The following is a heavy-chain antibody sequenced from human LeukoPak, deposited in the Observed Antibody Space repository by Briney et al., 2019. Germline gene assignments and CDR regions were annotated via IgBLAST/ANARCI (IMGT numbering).Heavy chain of an antibody. J-gene: IGHJ4*02. CDR3: ALNPRGYCSGGRCYIGY. V-gene: IGHV5-51*01. D-gene: IGHD2-15*01. Sequence: GESLKISCKGSGYSFTNYWIGWVRQMPGKGLEWMGIIYPGDSDTRYSPSFQGQVTLSADKSISTACLQWSSLKASDTAMYYCALNPRGYCSGGRCYIGYWGQGTLVTVSS. CDR2: IYPGDSDT. CDR1: GYSFTNYW.